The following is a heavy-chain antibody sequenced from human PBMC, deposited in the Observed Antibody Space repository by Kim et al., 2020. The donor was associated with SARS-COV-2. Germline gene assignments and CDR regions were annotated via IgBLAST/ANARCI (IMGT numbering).Heavy chain of an antibody. J-gene: IGHJ4*02. CDR2: IDPDSGST. V-gene: IGHV1-2*06. Sequence: ASVKVSCKTSTYTFTGYYIHWVRQAPGQGLEWMGRIDPDSGSTKYAQRFQGRVTMTRDTSTSTANMELSGLGSDDTAMYYCAHGGSSDALWNWGQGTRVT. D-gene: IGHD2-21*01. CDR3: AHGGSSDALWN. CDR1: TYTFTGYY.